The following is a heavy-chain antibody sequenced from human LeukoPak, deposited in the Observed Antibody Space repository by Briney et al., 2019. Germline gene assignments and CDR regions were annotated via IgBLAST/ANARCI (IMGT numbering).Heavy chain of an antibody. CDR3: ARGSGSLLTGPRSHVFDY. CDR1: GGSISSYY. J-gene: IGHJ4*02. CDR2: IYYSGST. D-gene: IGHD3-10*01. V-gene: IGHV4-59*08. Sequence: SETLSLTCTVSGGSISSYYWSWIRQPPGKGLEWIGYIYYSGSTNYNPSLKSRVTISVDTSKNQFSLKLSSVTAADTAVYYCARGSGSLLTGPRSHVFDYWGQGTLVTVSS.